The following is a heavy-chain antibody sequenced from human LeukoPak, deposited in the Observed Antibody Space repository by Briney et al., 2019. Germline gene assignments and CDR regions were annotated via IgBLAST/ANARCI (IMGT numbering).Heavy chain of an antibody. J-gene: IGHJ6*02. D-gene: IGHD3-10*01. CDR1: GGSISSYY. V-gene: IGHV4-59*08. CDR2: IYYSGST. CDR3: ARYGSGSYSFGMGV. Sequence: PSETLSLTCTVSGGSISSYYWRWIRQPPGKGLEWIGYIYYSGSTNYNPSLKSRVTISVDTSKNQFSLKLSSVTAADTAVYYCARYGSGSYSFGMGVWGQGTTVTVSS.